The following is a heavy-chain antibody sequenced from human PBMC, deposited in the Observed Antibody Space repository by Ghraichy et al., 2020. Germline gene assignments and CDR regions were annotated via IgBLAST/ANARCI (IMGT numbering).Heavy chain of an antibody. J-gene: IGHJ4*02. D-gene: IGHD3-9*01. Sequence: GGSLRLSCAASGFTFSSYAMSWVRQAPGKGLEWVSAISGSGGSTYYADSVKGRFTISRDNSKNTLYLQMNSLRAEDTAVYYCAKGDYDILTGPPSDYWGQGTLVTVSS. V-gene: IGHV3-23*01. CDR2: ISGSGGST. CDR1: GFTFSSYA. CDR3: AKGDYDILTGPPSDY.